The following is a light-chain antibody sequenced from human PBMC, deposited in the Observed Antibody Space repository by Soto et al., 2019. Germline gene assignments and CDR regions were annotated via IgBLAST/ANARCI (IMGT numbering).Light chain of an antibody. CDR1: QNVLNNY. CDR2: GAS. V-gene: IGKV3-20*01. CDR3: QQYGGSPLYT. J-gene: IGKJ2*01. Sequence: EVVLTQSPGTLSLSPGERATLSCRASQNVLNNYLSWYQQKPGQAPRLLIYGASSMATGIPDRFSGSGSGTDFTLIISRLEPEDFAVYYCQQYGGSPLYTFGRGTKLEIK.